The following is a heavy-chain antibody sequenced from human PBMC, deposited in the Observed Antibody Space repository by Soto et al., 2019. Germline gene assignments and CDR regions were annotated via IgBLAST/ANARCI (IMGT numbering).Heavy chain of an antibody. CDR1: GYTFTSYA. CDR2: INAGNGNT. CDR3: ARESITIFGVDLYNWLDP. D-gene: IGHD3-3*01. J-gene: IGHJ5*02. V-gene: IGHV1-3*01. Sequence: ASVKVSCKASGYTFTSYAMHWVRQAPGQRLEWMGWINAGNGNTKYSQKFQGRVTITRDTSASTAYMELSSLRSEDTAVYYCARESITIFGVDLYNWLDPWGQGTLVTVSS.